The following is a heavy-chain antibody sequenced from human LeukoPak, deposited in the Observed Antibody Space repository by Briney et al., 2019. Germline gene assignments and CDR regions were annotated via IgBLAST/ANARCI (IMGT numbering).Heavy chain of an antibody. CDR3: ARGVEWLPFDP. CDR2: ISYDGSNK. V-gene: IGHV3-30-3*01. Sequence: GGSLRLSCAASGFTFSSYATHWVRQAPGKGLEWVAVISYDGSNKYYADSVKGRFTISRDNSKNTLYLQMNSLRAEDTAVYYCARGVEWLPFDPWGQGTLVTVSS. CDR1: GFTFSSYA. D-gene: IGHD1-26*01. J-gene: IGHJ5*02.